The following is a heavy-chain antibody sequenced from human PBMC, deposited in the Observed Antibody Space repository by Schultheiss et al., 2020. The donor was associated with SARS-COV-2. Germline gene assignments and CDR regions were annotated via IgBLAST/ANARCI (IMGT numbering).Heavy chain of an antibody. V-gene: IGHV4-59*12. Sequence: SQTLSLTCTVSGGSISSYYWSWIRQPPGKGLEWIGYIYYSGSTNYNPSLKSRVTISVDTSKNQFSLKLSSVTAADTAVYYCGRAVGGYFDHWGQGTLVTVSS. CDR1: GGSISSYY. CDR2: IYYSGST. D-gene: IGHD6-19*01. CDR3: GRAVGGYFDH. J-gene: IGHJ4*02.